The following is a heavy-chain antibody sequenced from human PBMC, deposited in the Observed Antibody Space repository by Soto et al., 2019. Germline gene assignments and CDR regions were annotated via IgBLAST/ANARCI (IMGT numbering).Heavy chain of an antibody. V-gene: IGHV3-30-3*01. D-gene: IGHD6-6*01. CDR2: ISYDGSNK. Sequence: QVQLVESGGGVVQPGRSLRLSCAASGFTFSSYAMHWVRQAPGKGLEWVAVISYDGSNKYYADSVKGRFTISRDNSKNTLYLQMNSLRAEDTAVYYCARDRLDMDVWGQGTTVTVSS. J-gene: IGHJ6*02. CDR1: GFTFSSYA. CDR3: ARDRLDMDV.